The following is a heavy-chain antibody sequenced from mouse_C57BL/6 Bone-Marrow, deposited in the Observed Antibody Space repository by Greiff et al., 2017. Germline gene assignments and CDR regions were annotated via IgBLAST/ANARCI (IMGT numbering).Heavy chain of an antibody. CDR2: IDPSDRYA. V-gene: IGHV1-69*01. J-gene: IGHJ1*03. Sequence: QVQLQQPGAELVLPGASVKQSCQASGYTFTSYWMHWVKQRPGQGLEWIGEIDPSDRYANYNQQFKGKSTLPVDKSSSTAYMQLSSMTSEDSAVYYCARWGDGYLRYWYFDVWGTGTTVTDSS. CDR3: ARWGDGYLRYWYFDV. D-gene: IGHD2-3*01. CDR1: GYTFTSYW.